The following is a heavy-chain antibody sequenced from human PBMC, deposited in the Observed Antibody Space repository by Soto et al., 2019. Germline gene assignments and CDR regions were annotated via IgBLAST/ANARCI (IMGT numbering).Heavy chain of an antibody. V-gene: IGHV3-74*01. CDR1: GFTFSSYW. Sequence: GGSLRLSCAASGFTFSSYWMHWVRQAPGKGLVRVSRINSDGSSTSYADSVKGRFTISRDNAKDTLYLQMNSLRAEDTAVYYCARGGIRDDAFDIWGQGTMVTVSS. D-gene: IGHD2-21*01. CDR3: ARGGIRDDAFDI. J-gene: IGHJ3*02. CDR2: INSDGSST.